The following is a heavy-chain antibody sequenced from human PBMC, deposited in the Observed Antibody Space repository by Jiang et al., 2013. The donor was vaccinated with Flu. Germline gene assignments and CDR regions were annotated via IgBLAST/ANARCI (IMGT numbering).Heavy chain of an antibody. V-gene: IGHV5-51*03. CDR2: IYPGNSDT. J-gene: IGHJ6*02. CDR1: GYSFTNHW. D-gene: IGHD3-10*01. Sequence: GAEVKKPGESLKISCKGSGYSFTNHWIGWVRQMPGKGLEWMAIIYPGNSDTRYSPSFQGQVTISADQSISTTYLQWTSLKASDTAMYYCARSSGDYGSGSYWYYYYGMDVWGQGTTVTVSS. CDR3: ARSSGDYGSGSYWYYYYGMDV.